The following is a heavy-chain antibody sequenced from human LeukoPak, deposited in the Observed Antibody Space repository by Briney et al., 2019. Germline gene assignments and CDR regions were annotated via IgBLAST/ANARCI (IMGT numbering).Heavy chain of an antibody. J-gene: IGHJ4*02. V-gene: IGHV3-30-3*01. D-gene: IGHD2-2*02. CDR3: ARDRCSSTSCYTHYFDY. CDR1: GFTFSTYA. CDR2: ISYDGSNK. Sequence: PGGSLRLSCAASGFTFSTYAMSWVRQAPGQGLEWVAVISYDGSNKYYADSVKGRFTISGDTSKNTLYPQMNSLRAEDTAVYYCARDRCSSTSCYTHYFDYWGQGTLVTVSS.